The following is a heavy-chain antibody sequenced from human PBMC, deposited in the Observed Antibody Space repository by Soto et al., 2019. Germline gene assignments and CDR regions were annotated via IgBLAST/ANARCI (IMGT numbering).Heavy chain of an antibody. CDR2: IYYSGST. CDR3: ARAQDLGRFDY. Sequence: SETLSLTCTVSGGSISSYYWSWIRQPPGKGLEWIGYIYYSGSTNYNPSLESRVTISVDTSKNQFSLKLSSVTAADTAVYYCARAQDLGRFDYWGQGTLVTVSS. V-gene: IGHV4-59*01. CDR1: GGSISSYY. J-gene: IGHJ4*02.